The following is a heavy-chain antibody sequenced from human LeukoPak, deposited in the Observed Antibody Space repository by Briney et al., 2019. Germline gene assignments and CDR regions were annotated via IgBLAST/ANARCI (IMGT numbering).Heavy chain of an antibody. Sequence: GASVKVSCKASGYTFTGYYMHWVRQAPGQGLEWMGWINPNRGGTNYAQKFQGRVTMTRDTSISTAYMELSRLRSDDTAVYYCARNHYYDSSGYYDAFDIWGQGTMVTVSS. CDR1: GYTFTGYY. J-gene: IGHJ3*02. V-gene: IGHV1-2*02. CDR2: INPNRGGT. CDR3: ARNHYYDSSGYYDAFDI. D-gene: IGHD3-22*01.